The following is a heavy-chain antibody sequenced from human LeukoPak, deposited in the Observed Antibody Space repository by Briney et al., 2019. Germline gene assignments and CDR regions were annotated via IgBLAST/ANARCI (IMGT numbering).Heavy chain of an antibody. D-gene: IGHD3-3*01. J-gene: IGHJ6*02. CDR2: ISPDGRDT. CDR1: GFAFSTYW. Sequence: PGGSLRLSCAASGFAFSTYWMHWVRQAPGKGPVWVSRISPDGRDTIYADSVKGRFTISRDNSKNTLFLQMGSPRVEDMAVYYCARGLRAYYYYGMDVWGQGTTVTVSS. CDR3: ARGLRAYYYYGMDV. V-gene: IGHV3-74*01.